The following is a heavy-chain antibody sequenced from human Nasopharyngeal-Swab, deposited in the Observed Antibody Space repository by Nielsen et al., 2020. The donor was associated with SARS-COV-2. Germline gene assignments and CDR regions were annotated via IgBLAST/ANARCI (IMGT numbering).Heavy chain of an antibody. CDR2: ISSDESTT. CDR1: GFSFSIYW. J-gene: IGHJ6*03. Sequence: GGSLRLSCAASGFSFSIYWMHWVRQPPGKGLVWVSGISSDESTTTYADSVKGRFTISRENAKNSLYLQMNSLRAEDTAIYYCVKGMPQSGGMDVWGKGTTVSVSS. CDR3: VKGMPQSGGMDV. V-gene: IGHV3-74*01. D-gene: IGHD2-2*01.